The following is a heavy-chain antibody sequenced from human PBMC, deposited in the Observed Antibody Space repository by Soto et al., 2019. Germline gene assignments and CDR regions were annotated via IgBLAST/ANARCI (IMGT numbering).Heavy chain of an antibody. CDR3: AKDLYSNYGDAFDI. Sequence: PVGSLRLSCAASGFTFDDYAMHWVRQAPGKALEWVSGISWNSDNIVYADSVKGRFTISRDNAKNSLYLQMNSLRAEDTALYYCAKDLYSNYGDAFDIWGQGTMVTVSS. V-gene: IGHV3-9*01. J-gene: IGHJ3*02. CDR2: ISWNSDNI. CDR1: GFTFDDYA. D-gene: IGHD4-4*01.